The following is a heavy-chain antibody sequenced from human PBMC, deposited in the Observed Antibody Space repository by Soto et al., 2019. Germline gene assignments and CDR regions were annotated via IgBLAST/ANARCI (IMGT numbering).Heavy chain of an antibody. V-gene: IGHV3-73*02. CDR3: TREGVLLYYDILTDQKIGSYGMDV. D-gene: IGHD3-9*01. CDR1: GFTFSGSA. CDR2: IRSKANSYAT. Sequence: EVQLVESGGGLVQPGGSLKLSCAASGFTFSGSAMHWVRQASGKGLEWVGRIRSKANSYATAYAASVKGRFTISRDDSKNRAYLQMNSLKTEDTAVYYCTREGVLLYYDILTDQKIGSYGMDVWGQGTTVTVSS. J-gene: IGHJ6*01.